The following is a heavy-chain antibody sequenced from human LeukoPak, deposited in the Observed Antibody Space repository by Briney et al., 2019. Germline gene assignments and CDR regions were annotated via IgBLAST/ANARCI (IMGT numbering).Heavy chain of an antibody. CDR2: IYYSGST. J-gene: IGHJ6*02. CDR1: GGSISSYY. D-gene: IGHD3-9*01. Sequence: SETLSLTCTVSGGSISSYYWSWIRQPPGKGLEWIGYIYYSGSTNYNPSLKSRVTISVDTSKNQFSLKLSSVTAADTAVYYCARNPSYDILTGYTDYYGMDVWGQGTTVTVSS. V-gene: IGHV4-59*01. CDR3: ARNPSYDILTGYTDYYGMDV.